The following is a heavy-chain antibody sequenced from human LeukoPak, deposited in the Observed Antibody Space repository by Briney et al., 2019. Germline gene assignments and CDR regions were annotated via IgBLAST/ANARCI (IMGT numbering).Heavy chain of an antibody. Sequence: SETLSLTCAVYGGSFSGYYWSWIRQPPGKGLEWIGEINHSGSTNYNPSLKSRVTISVDTSKNQFSLKLSSVTAADTAVYYRAGGGWGGDYFDYWGQGTLVTVSS. J-gene: IGHJ4*02. D-gene: IGHD3-16*01. CDR1: GGSFSGYY. CDR3: AGGGWGGDYFDY. CDR2: INHSGST. V-gene: IGHV4-34*01.